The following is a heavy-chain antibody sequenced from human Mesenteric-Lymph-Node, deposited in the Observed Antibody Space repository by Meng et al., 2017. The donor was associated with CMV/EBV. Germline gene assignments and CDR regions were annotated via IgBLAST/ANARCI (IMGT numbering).Heavy chain of an antibody. J-gene: IGHJ5*02. D-gene: IGHD1-1*01. CDR1: GGSLISGGYY. CDR3: ARDPGSNENCFDP. Sequence: VSGGSLISGGYYYTWIRQQPGKGLEWIGYIYYTGKAYYNPSLRSRVTMSADTSNNQFSLKLSSVTAADTAVYFCARDPGSNENCFDPWGQGILVTVSS. CDR2: IYYTGKA. V-gene: IGHV4-31*02.